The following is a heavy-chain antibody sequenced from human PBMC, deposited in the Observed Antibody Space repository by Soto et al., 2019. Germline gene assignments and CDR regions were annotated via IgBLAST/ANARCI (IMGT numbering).Heavy chain of an antibody. CDR1: GFTFSSYD. CDR2: VTGSGSKT. D-gene: IGHD6-6*01. J-gene: IGHJ4*02. Sequence: EVQLLESGGGLVQPGGSLRLSCAASGFTFSSYDMSWVRHSPGKGLEWVSAVTGSGSKTYCADSVKGRFTISRDNSKNTLYLQMNSLRADDTALYYCAKVYGSSSLWGQGTLVTVSS. V-gene: IGHV3-23*01. CDR3: AKVYGSSSL.